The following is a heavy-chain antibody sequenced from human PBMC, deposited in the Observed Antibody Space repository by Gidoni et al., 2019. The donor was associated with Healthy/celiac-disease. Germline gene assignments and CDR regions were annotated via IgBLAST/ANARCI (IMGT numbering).Heavy chain of an antibody. V-gene: IGHV1-69*01. J-gene: IGHJ5*02. CDR3: ARGRGYYANPFDP. Sequence: QVQLVQSGAEVKKPGASVKVSCKASRGTFSSYAISWMRPAPGQGLEWMGGIIPIFGTANYAQKFQGRVTITADESTSTAYMELSSLRSEDTAVYYCARGRGYYANPFDPWGQGTLVTVSS. D-gene: IGHD2-15*01. CDR1: RGTFSSYA. CDR2: IIPIFGTA.